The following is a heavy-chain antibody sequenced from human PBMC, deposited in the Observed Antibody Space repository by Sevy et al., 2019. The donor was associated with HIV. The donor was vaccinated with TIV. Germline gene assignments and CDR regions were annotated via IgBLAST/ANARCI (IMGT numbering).Heavy chain of an antibody. D-gene: IGHD1-26*01. CDR3: AGENAWGRGYS. CDR2: IYYNGHI. V-gene: IGHV4-59*08. Sequence: SETLSLTCTVSGGSITSLYWNWIRQPPGKGLEWIANIYYNGHINYNPSLKSRVTLSLDTSKNQFSLRLNSVTAADTDMYYCAGENAWGRGYSWGQGTLVTVSS. J-gene: IGHJ4*02. CDR1: GGSITSLY.